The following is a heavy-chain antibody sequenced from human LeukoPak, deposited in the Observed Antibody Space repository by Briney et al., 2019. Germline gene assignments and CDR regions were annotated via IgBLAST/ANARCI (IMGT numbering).Heavy chain of an antibody. CDR3: AKGPLRGTAAAIDY. Sequence: VRQAPGXXLEWVAVISYDGRNIHYPDSVKGRFTISRDISTDTLWLQMDSLRAEDTAVYYCAKGPLRGTAAAIDYWGQGTLVTVSS. CDR2: ISYDGRNI. J-gene: IGHJ4*02. D-gene: IGHD2-2*01. V-gene: IGHV3-30*18.